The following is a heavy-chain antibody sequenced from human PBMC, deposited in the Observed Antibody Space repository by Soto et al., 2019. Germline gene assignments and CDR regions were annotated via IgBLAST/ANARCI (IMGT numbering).Heavy chain of an antibody. Sequence: QVQLVESGGGVVQPGRSLRLSCAASRFTFSSYGIHWVRQAPGKGLEWVAVISYDGSNKYYVDSVKGRFTISRDNSKNTLYLQMDSLRAEDSAVYYCAKASSSWDGYYYYGMDVWGPGTTVTVSS. V-gene: IGHV3-30*18. D-gene: IGHD6-13*01. CDR2: ISYDGSNK. CDR1: RFTFSSYG. CDR3: AKASSSWDGYYYYGMDV. J-gene: IGHJ6*02.